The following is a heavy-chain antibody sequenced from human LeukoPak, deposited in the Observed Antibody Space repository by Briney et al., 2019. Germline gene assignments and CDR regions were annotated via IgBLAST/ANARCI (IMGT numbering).Heavy chain of an antibody. CDR2: INPNRGDT. J-gene: IGHJ5*02. Sequence: ASVKVSCKASGYTFTSYGISWVRQAPGQGLEWMGWINPNRGDTYYAQKFLGRVTMTRDTSISTAYMELSSLRSDDTAVYYCAGGGSTSCYGICLYNWFDPWGQGTLVNVSS. CDR3: AGGGSTSCYGICLYNWFDP. D-gene: IGHD2-2*01. V-gene: IGHV1-2*02. CDR1: GYTFTSYG.